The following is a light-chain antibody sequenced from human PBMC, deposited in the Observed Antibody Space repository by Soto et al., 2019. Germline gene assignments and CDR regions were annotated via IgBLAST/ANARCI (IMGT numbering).Light chain of an antibody. CDR3: QQYGGSPRT. V-gene: IGKV3-20*01. CDR2: DVS. J-gene: IGKJ1*01. CDR1: RSLSSTS. Sequence: EIVLTQSQGTLSLSPGERAALSCRASRSLSSTSLAWYLQRPGQAPRHLIHDVSSRATGIPDTFSGSGSGTDFILTIKSLEPDEFAVEYCQQYGGSPRTFGQGTKVEIK.